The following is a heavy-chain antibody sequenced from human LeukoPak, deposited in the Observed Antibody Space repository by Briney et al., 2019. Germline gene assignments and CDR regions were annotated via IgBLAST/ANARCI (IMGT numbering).Heavy chain of an antibody. CDR1: GYTFTSYG. J-gene: IGHJ4*02. D-gene: IGHD1-26*01. V-gene: IGHV1-18*01. CDR2: ISAYNGNT. CDR3: AREGATTPYFDY. Sequence: ASVKVSCKASGYTFTSYGISWVRQAPGQGLEWMGWISAYNGNTNYAQKFQGRVTITRDTSASTAYMELSSLRSEDTAVYYCAREGATTPYFDYWGQGTLVTVSS.